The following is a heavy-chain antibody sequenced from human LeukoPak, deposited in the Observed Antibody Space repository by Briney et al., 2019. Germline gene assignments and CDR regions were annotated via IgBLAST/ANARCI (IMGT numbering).Heavy chain of an antibody. V-gene: IGHV1-2*04. CDR1: GYTFTSYG. CDR2: VNPNSGGT. D-gene: IGHD4-17*01. J-gene: IGHJ4*02. Sequence: ASVKVSCKASGYTFTSYGISWVRQAPGQGLEWMGWVNPNSGGTNYAQKFQGWVTMTRDTSISTAYMELSRLRSDDTAVYYCARGENDYGDRYDYWGQGTLVTVSS. CDR3: ARGENDYGDRYDY.